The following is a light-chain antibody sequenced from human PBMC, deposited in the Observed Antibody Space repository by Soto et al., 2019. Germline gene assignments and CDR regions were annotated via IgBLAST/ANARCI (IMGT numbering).Light chain of an antibody. Sequence: QSALTQPASVSGSLGQSITISCTGTTTDIGNYNYVSWYQQSPGKAPKLLIYEVSNRPSGVSSRFSGSKSGNTASLTISGLRADDEADYYCNSYTNSGSFVFGTGTKATVL. CDR3: NSYTNSGSFV. V-gene: IGLV2-14*01. J-gene: IGLJ1*01. CDR2: EVS. CDR1: TTDIGNYNY.